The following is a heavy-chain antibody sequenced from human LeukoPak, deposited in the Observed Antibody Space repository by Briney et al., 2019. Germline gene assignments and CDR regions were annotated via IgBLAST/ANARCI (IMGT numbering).Heavy chain of an antibody. Sequence: GGSLRLSCAASGFTFSSYSINWVRQAPGKGLEWVSYISSTSSAIYYADSVKGRFTISRDNAKNSLYLQMNSLRAEDTAVYYCAREFDSGGYYPSYFDYWGQGTLVTVSS. CDR3: AREFDSGGYYPSYFDY. J-gene: IGHJ4*02. CDR1: GFTFSSYS. V-gene: IGHV3-48*04. CDR2: ISSTSSAI. D-gene: IGHD3-22*01.